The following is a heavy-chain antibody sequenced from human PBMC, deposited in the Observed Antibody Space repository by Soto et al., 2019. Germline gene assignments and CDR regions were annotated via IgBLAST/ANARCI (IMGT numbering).Heavy chain of an antibody. CDR3: AKDCTMVRGVTVYYYGMDV. Sequence: GGSLRLSCAASGFTFSSYGMHWVRQAPGKGLEWVAVISYDGSNKYYADSVKGRFTISRDNSKNTLYLQMNSLRAEDTAVYYCAKDCTMVRGVTVYYYGMDVWGQGTTVTVS. V-gene: IGHV3-30*18. D-gene: IGHD3-10*01. J-gene: IGHJ6*02. CDR2: ISYDGSNK. CDR1: GFTFSSYG.